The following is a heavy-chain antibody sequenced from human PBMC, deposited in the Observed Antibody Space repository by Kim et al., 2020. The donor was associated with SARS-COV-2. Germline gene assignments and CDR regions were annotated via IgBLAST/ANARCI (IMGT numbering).Heavy chain of an antibody. J-gene: IGHJ4*02. CDR3: ARSSSSWYPTPPRH. Sequence: SETLSLTCTVSGGSISSYYWSWIRQPPGKGLEWIGYIYYSGSTNYNPSLKSRVTISVDTSKNQFSLKLSSVTAADTAVYYCARSSSSWYPTPPRHWGQGTLVTVSS. D-gene: IGHD6-13*01. CDR1: GGSISSYY. V-gene: IGHV4-59*13. CDR2: IYYSGST.